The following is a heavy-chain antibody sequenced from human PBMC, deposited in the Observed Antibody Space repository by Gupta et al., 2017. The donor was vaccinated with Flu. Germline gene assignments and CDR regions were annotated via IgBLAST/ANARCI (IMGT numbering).Heavy chain of an antibody. D-gene: IGHD1-1*01. J-gene: IGHJ4*02. CDR1: GFTFSSYG. Sequence: QVQLVESGGGVVQPGRSLRLSCAASGFTFSSYGMHWVRQAPGKGLEWVAVISYDGSNKYYADSVKGRFTISRDNSKNTLYLQMNSLRAEDTAVYYCAKDGGTTGTTTTTFFDYWGQGTLVTVSS. V-gene: IGHV3-30*18. CDR2: ISYDGSNK. CDR3: AKDGGTTGTTTTTFFDY.